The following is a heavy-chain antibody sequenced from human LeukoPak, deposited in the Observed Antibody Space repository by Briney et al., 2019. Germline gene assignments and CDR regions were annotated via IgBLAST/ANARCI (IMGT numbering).Heavy chain of an antibody. J-gene: IGHJ4*02. D-gene: IGHD6-6*01. CDR3: ARATIYSSSSCTEGVIDY. Sequence: SETLSLTCTVSGYSISSGYYWGWTRQPPGKGLEWIGSIYHSGSTYYNPSLKSRVTISVDTSKNQFSLKLSSVTAADAAVYYCARATIYSSSSCTEGVIDYWGQGTPVTVPS. CDR2: IYHSGST. V-gene: IGHV4-38-2*02. CDR1: GYSISSGYY.